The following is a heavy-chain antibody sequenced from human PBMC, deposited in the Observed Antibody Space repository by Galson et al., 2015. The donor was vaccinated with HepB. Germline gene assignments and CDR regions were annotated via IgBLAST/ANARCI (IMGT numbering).Heavy chain of an antibody. V-gene: IGHV4-39*01. J-gene: IGHJ4*02. CDR2: IYYSGST. CDR3: AILGYYDSSGYYPWPDY. D-gene: IGHD3-22*01. CDR1: GGSISSSSYY. Sequence: ETLSLTCTVSGGSISSSSYYWGWIRQPPGKGLEWIGSIYYSGSTYYNPSLKSRVTISVDTSKNQFSLKLSSVTAADTAVYYCAILGYYDSSGYYPWPDYWGQGTLVTVSS.